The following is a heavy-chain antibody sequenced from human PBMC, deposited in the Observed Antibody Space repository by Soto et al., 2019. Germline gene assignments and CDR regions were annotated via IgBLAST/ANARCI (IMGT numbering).Heavy chain of an antibody. D-gene: IGHD6-13*01. V-gene: IGHV1-69*13. CDR3: ARTTAAASNYYYYYGMDV. CDR2: IIPIFGTA. J-gene: IGHJ6*02. CDR1: GGTFSSYA. Sequence: SVKVSCKASGGTFSSYAISWVRQAPGQGLEWMGGIIPIFGTANYAQKFQGRVTITADESTSTAYMELSSLRSEDTAVYYCARTTAAASNYYYYYGMDVWGQGTTVTVSS.